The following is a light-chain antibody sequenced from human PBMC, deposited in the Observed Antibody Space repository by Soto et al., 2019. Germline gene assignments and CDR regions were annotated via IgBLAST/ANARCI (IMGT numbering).Light chain of an antibody. V-gene: IGLV2-14*01. Sequence: QSALTQPASMSGSPGQSVTISCAGTSSDIGGYNYVSWYQHHPGTALKLIIYDVSSRPSGVSHRFSASKSGNTASLTISGLQAEDEADYYCSSFSVASPLFGTGTKVTVL. CDR2: DVS. J-gene: IGLJ1*01. CDR3: SSFSVASPL. CDR1: SSDIGGYNY.